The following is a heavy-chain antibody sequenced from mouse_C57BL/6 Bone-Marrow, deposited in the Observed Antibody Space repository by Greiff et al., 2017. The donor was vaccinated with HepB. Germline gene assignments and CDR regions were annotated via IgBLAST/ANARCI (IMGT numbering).Heavy chain of an antibody. CDR1: GYTFTSYW. J-gene: IGHJ2*01. CDR3: ARSGNYYGSKDY. V-gene: IGHV1-52*01. D-gene: IGHD1-1*01. CDR2: IDPSDSET. Sequence: VQLQQPGAELVRPGSSVKLSCKASGYTFTSYWMHWVKQRPIQGLEWIGNIDPSDSETHYNQKFKDKATLTVDKSSSTAYMQLSSLTSEDSAVYYCARSGNYYGSKDYWGQGTTLTLSS.